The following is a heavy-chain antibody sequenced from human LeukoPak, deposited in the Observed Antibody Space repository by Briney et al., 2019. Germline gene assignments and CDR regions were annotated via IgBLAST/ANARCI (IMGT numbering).Heavy chain of an antibody. CDR3: ARDALRFGSGWYSAFDI. CDR2: IYYSGST. J-gene: IGHJ3*02. V-gene: IGHV4-59*01. Sequence: PSLTLSLTSTLSGGSISSYYWSWTRQPPGKEQEWSWDIYYSGSTNYNPSLKSRVTISVDTSKNQFSLKLSSVTAAHTAVYYCARDALRFGSGWYSAFDIWGQGTMVTVSS. CDR1: GGSISSYY. D-gene: IGHD6-19*01.